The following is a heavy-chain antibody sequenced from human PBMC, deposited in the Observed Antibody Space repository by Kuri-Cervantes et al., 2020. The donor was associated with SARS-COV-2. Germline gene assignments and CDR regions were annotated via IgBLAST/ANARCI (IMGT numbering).Heavy chain of an antibody. J-gene: IGHJ4*02. Sequence: SVKVSCKASGGTFSSYAISWVRQAPGQGLEWMGGIIPILGIANYAQKFQGRVTITADKSTSTAYMELSSLRSEDTAVYYCATSPKYQLPIDYWGQGTLVTVSS. CDR3: ATSPKYQLPIDY. V-gene: IGHV1-69*10. CDR1: GGTFSSYA. D-gene: IGHD2-2*01. CDR2: IIPILGIA.